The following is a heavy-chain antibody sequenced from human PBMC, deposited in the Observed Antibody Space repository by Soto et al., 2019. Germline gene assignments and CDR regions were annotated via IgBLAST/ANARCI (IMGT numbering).Heavy chain of an antibody. CDR3: ARDLYYSSGRYFDHDAFDI. V-gene: IGHV1-18*01. CDR1: GYNFTSYG. D-gene: IGHD6-19*01. CDR2: ISPHNDRT. Sequence: QVQLVQSGADVKKPGASVKVSCQASGYNFTSYGISWVRQAPGQGLEWMGWISPHNDRTKYALRFQDRVTMTTETPTSTVYMELGSLRSDDTAVYYCARDLYYSSGRYFDHDAFDIWGQGTVVTVSS. J-gene: IGHJ3*02.